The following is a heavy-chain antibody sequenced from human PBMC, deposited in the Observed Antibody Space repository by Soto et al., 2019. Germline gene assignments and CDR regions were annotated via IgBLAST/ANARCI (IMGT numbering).Heavy chain of an antibody. Sequence: EVQLLESGGGLVQPGGSLRLSCAASGFTFNTYDMSWVRQAPGTGLEWVSSIAATGDSTYYADSVRGRFTISRDNSKNTLFLQINTLRADDTAIYYCVRQLGGWGHGTLVTVSS. V-gene: IGHV3-23*01. CDR3: VRQLGG. CDR1: GFTFNTYD. CDR2: IAATGDST. J-gene: IGHJ4*01. D-gene: IGHD2-15*01.